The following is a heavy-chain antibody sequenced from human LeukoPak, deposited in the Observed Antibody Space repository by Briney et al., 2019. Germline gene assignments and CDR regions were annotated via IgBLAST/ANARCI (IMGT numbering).Heavy chain of an antibody. V-gene: IGHV3-23*01. CDR3: AKELMGFDY. CDR1: GFTFTSYA. D-gene: IGHD2-8*01. CDR2: VSGTGITT. Sequence: GGSLRLSSAASGFTFTSYAMSWFRQAPGKGLEWVSSVSGTGITTYYADSVKGRFTVSRDNSKDTVYLQMNSLRGEDTAVYYCAKELMGFDYWGQGSLVTVSS. J-gene: IGHJ4*02.